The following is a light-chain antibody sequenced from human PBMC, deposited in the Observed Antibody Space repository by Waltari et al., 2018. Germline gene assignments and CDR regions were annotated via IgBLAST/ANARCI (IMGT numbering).Light chain of an antibody. CDR3: QQYDSLPET. J-gene: IGKJ1*01. CDR1: QTVGSSS. Sequence: EIVFLPSPCPASLSPGQTVTLSCTARQTVGSSSLAWYQQKPGQAPRLVIYGASRRASGIPDRFSGSGSGTDFSLTISGLEAEDFAVYYCQQYDSLPETFGPGTKVDIK. V-gene: IGKV3-20*01. CDR2: GAS.